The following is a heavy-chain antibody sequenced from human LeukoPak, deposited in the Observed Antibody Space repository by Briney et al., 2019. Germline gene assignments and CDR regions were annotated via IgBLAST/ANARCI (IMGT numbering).Heavy chain of an antibody. CDR2: ISAYNGNT. CDR3: ARDLRPSLKEYSGYDPFDY. D-gene: IGHD5-12*01. V-gene: IGHV1-18*01. J-gene: IGHJ4*02. CDR1: GYTFTSYG. Sequence: ASVKVSCKASGYTFTSYGISWVRQAPGQGLEWMGWISAYNGNTNYAQKLQGRVTMTTDTSTSTAYMVLRSLRSDDTAVYYCARDLRPSLKEYSGYDPFDYWGQGTLVTVSS.